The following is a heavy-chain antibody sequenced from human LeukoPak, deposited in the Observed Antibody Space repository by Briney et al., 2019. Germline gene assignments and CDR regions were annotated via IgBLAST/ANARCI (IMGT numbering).Heavy chain of an antibody. Sequence: GGSLRLSCAASGFTFDDYAMHWVRQAPGKGLEWVSGISWNSGSIGYADSVKGRFTISRDSAKNSLYLQMNSLRAEDTALYYCAKDMRYYYDSSSPFQHWGQGTLVTVSS. CDR1: GFTFDDYA. CDR3: AKDMRYYYDSSSPFQH. V-gene: IGHV3-9*01. D-gene: IGHD3-22*01. CDR2: ISWNSGSI. J-gene: IGHJ1*01.